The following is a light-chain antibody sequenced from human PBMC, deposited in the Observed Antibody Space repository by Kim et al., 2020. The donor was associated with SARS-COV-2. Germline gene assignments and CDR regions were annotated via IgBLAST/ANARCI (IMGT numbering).Light chain of an antibody. Sequence: SSELTQDPAVSVALGQTVRITCQGDSLRSYYASWYQQKPGQAPVLVIYGKNNRPSGIPDRFSGSSSGNTASLTITGAQAEDDADYYCNSRDSSGNHYVFGTGTKVTVL. J-gene: IGLJ1*01. CDR1: SLRSYY. CDR3: NSRDSSGNHYV. V-gene: IGLV3-19*01. CDR2: GKN.